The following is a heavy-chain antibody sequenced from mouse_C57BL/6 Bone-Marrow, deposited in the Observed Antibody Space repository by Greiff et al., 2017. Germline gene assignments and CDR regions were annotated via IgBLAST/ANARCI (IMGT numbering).Heavy chain of an antibody. D-gene: IGHD1-1*01. J-gene: IGHJ1*03. CDR1: GYTFTSYW. CDR3: ARENYGSSYDWYFDV. CDR2: IHPNSGST. Sequence: QVQLQQPGAELVKPGASVKLSCKASGYTFTSYWMHWVKQRPGQGLEWIGMIHPNSGSTNYNEKFKSKATLTVEKSSSTAYMQLSSLTSEDSAVYYCARENYGSSYDWYFDVWGTGTTVTVSS. V-gene: IGHV1-64*01.